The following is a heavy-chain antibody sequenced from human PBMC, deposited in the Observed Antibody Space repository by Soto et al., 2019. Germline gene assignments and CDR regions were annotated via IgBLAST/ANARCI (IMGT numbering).Heavy chain of an antibody. J-gene: IGHJ4*02. V-gene: IGHV3-23*01. D-gene: IGHD3-10*02. CDR1: GFTFSSYA. CDR3: AKERVDAAYVETSLFDF. Sequence: PGWSLRLSCAASGFTFSSYAMGWVRQAPGTGLEWVSFIDGSGGDTSFADSVKGRFTISRDNSKNTLYLHMNSLRAEDTARYYCAKERVDAAYVETSLFDFWGQGTQVTVSS. CDR2: IDGSGGDT.